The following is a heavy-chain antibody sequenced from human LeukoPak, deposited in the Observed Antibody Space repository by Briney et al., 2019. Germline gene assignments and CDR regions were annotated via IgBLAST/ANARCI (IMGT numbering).Heavy chain of an antibody. CDR3: AKAIVGATGDY. V-gene: IGHV1-69*04. Sequence: GASVKVSCKASGGTFSSYAISWVRQAPGQGLEWMGRIIPILGIANYAQKFQGRVTITADKSTSTAYMELSSLRSEDTAVYYCAKAIVGATGDYWGQGTLVAVSS. CDR1: GGTFSSYA. CDR2: IIPILGIA. J-gene: IGHJ4*02. D-gene: IGHD1-26*01.